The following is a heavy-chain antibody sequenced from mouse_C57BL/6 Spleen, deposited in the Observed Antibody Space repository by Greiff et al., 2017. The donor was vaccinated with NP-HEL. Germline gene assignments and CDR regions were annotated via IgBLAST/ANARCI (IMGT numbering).Heavy chain of an antibody. CDR2: ISDGGSYT. J-gene: IGHJ4*01. CDR1: GFTFSSYA. D-gene: IGHD1-1*01. V-gene: IGHV5-4*01. CDR3: ARDRFTTVVATDYAMDY. Sequence: EVQGVESGGGLVKPGGSLKLSCAASGFTFSSYAMSWVRQTPEKRLEWVATISDGGSYTYYPDNVKGRFTISRDNAKNNLYLQMSHLKSEDTAMYYCARDRFTTVVATDYAMDYWGQGTSVTVSS.